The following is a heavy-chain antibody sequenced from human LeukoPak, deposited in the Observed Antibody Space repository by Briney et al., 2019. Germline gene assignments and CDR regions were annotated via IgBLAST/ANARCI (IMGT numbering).Heavy chain of an antibody. CDR2: INAYNGKT. CDR1: GYTFTSYA. J-gene: IGHJ4*02. CDR3: ARDSHDYCDY. Sequence: ASVKVSCKASGYTFTSYAMNWVRQAPGQGLEWMGWINAYNGKTNYPQKFQDRVTMTTDTSTSTAYLELRNLRSDDTAVYYCARDSHDYCDYWGQGTLVTVSS. V-gene: IGHV1-18*01.